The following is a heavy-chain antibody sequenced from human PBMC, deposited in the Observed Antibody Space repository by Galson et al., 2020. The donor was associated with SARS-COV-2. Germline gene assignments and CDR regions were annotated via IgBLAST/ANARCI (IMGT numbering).Heavy chain of an antibody. J-gene: IGHJ4*02. CDR3: AKSNYYDSSGYGY. CDR2: IYSGGST. Sequence: GGSLRLSCAASGFTFSSYAMSWVRQAPGKGLEWVSVIYSGGSTYYADSVKGRFTISRDNSKNTLYLQMNSLRAEDTAVYYCAKSNYYDSSGYGYWGQGTLVTVSS. V-gene: IGHV3-23*03. CDR1: GFTFSSYA. D-gene: IGHD3-22*01.